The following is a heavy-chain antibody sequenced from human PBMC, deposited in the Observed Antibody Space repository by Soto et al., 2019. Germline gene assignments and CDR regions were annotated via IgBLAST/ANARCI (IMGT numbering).Heavy chain of an antibody. Sequence: SETLSLTCTVSGGSISSGGYYWSWIRQHPGKGLEWIGYIYYSGSTYYNPSLKSRVTISVDTSKNQFSLKLSSVTAADTAVYCCARVPDRRPGDIIIVGATKSWFDPWGQGTLVTAPQ. CDR1: GGSISSGGYY. D-gene: IGHD1-26*01. V-gene: IGHV4-31*03. CDR3: ARVPDRRPGDIIIVGATKSWFDP. J-gene: IGHJ5*02. CDR2: IYYSGST.